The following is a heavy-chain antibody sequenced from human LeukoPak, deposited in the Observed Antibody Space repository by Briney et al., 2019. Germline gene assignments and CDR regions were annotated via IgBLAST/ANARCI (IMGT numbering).Heavy chain of an antibody. Sequence: PGGSLRLSCAASGFTFSSYGMHWVRQAPGKGLEWVAFIRYDGSNKYYADSVKGRFTISRDNSKNTLYLQMNSLRAEDTAVYYCAKEYGYNPRYFDYWGQGTLVTVSS. CDR3: AKEYGYNPRYFDY. CDR2: IRYDGSNK. CDR1: GFTFSSYG. D-gene: IGHD5-24*01. V-gene: IGHV3-30*02. J-gene: IGHJ4*02.